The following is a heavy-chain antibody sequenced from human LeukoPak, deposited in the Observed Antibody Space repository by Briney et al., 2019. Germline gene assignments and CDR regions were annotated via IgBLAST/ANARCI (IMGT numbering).Heavy chain of an antibody. CDR1: GFTFSSYA. D-gene: IGHD1-7*01. V-gene: IGHV3-23*01. CDR3: ARDSGNYLDAFDI. J-gene: IGHJ3*02. Sequence: GGSLRLSCAASGFTFSSYAMSWVRQAPGKGLEWVSAISGSGGSTYYADSVKGRFTISRDNSKNSLYLQMNSLRAEDTAVYYCARDSGNYLDAFDIWGQGTMVTVSS. CDR2: ISGSGGST.